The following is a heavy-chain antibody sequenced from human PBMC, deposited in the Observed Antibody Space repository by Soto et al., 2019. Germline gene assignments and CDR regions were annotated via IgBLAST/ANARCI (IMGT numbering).Heavy chain of an antibody. V-gene: IGHV4-30-4*01. CDR1: GGSISSGDYY. Sequence: SETLSLTCTVSGGSISSGDYYWSWIRQPPGKGLEWIGYIYYSGSTYYNPSLKSRVTISVDTSKNQFSLKLSSVTAADTAVYYCASLPYYYDSSGNFDYWGQGXLVTVYS. CDR3: ASLPYYYDSSGNFDY. CDR2: IYYSGST. D-gene: IGHD3-22*01. J-gene: IGHJ4*02.